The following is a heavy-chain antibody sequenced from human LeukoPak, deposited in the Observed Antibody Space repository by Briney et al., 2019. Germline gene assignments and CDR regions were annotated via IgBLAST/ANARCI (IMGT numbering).Heavy chain of an antibody. CDR3: AATLYYYDSSGYQTPVPSFDP. CDR2: IIPIFGTA. Sequence: ASVKGSCKASGGTFSSYAISWVRQAPGQGLEWMGGIIPIFGTANYAQKFQGRVTITTDESTSTAYMELSSLRSEDTAVYYCAATLYYYDSSGYQTPVPSFDPWGQGTLFTVSS. V-gene: IGHV1-69*05. D-gene: IGHD3-22*01. CDR1: GGTFSSYA. J-gene: IGHJ5*02.